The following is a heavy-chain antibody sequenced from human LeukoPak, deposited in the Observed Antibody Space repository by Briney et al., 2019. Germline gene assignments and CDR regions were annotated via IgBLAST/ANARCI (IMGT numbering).Heavy chain of an antibody. D-gene: IGHD6-6*01. CDR1: GFIFSSYA. Sequence: GGSLRLSCAASGFIFSSYAMSWVRQAPGKGLEWVSAISGSGGGPYYADSVKGRFTISRDNAKNSLYLQMNSLRVEDTAVYYCASSRYSSSSNFDYWGQGTLVTVSS. V-gene: IGHV3-23*01. CDR3: ASSRYSSSSNFDY. J-gene: IGHJ4*02. CDR2: ISGSGGGP.